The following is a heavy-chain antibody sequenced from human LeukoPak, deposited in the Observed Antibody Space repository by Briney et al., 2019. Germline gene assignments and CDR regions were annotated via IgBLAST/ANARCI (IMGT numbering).Heavy chain of an antibody. CDR2: ISAYNGNT. J-gene: IGHJ5*02. Sequence: GASVKVSCKASGYTFTSYGISWVRQAPGQGLEWMGWISAYNGNTNYAQKLQGRVTMTTDTSTSTAYMELRSLRSDDTAVYYCARVGRGGSGSYQNVPFDPWGQGTLVTVSS. CDR3: ARVGRGGSGSYQNVPFDP. CDR1: GYTFTSYG. V-gene: IGHV1-18*01. D-gene: IGHD3-10*01.